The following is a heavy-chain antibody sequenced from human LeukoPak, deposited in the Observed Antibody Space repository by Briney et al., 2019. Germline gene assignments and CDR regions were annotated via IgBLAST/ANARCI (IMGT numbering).Heavy chain of an antibody. D-gene: IGHD3-3*01. V-gene: IGHV3-23*01. CDR2: ISGSGGST. CDR1: GFTFSTYA. CDR3: AKGFLEWLLYYFDY. J-gene: IGHJ4*02. Sequence: GGSLRLSCAASGFTFSTYAMSWVHQAPGKGLEWVSAISGSGGSTYYADSVKGWFTISRDNSKNTLYLQMKSLRAEDTAVYYCAKGFLEWLLYYFDYWGQGTLVTVSS.